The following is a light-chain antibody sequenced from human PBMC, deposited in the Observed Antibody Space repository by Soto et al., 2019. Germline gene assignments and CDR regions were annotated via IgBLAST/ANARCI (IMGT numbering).Light chain of an antibody. Sequence: SYELTQPPSVSVAPGETARISCGGNNIGSKSVDWYQQRPGQAPVVVMYYDSDRPSGIPVRFSGSNSGNTATLTISRVEAGDEADYYCQVWDSSTDHVVFGGGTKLTVL. CDR1: NIGSKS. CDR3: QVWDSSTDHVV. V-gene: IGLV3-21*04. CDR2: YDS. J-gene: IGLJ2*01.